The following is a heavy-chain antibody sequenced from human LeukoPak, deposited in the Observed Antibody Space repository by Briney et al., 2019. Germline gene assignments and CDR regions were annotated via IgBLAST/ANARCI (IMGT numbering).Heavy chain of an antibody. CDR3: AKDGYSGYDARGDAFDI. D-gene: IGHD5-12*01. CDR1: GFTFSSYG. V-gene: IGHV3-23*01. CDR2: ISGSGGST. Sequence: GGSLRLSCAASGFTFSSYGMSWVRQAPGKGLEWISAISGSGGSTYYADSVKGRFTISRDNSKNTLYLQMNSLRAEDTAVYYCAKDGYSGYDARGDAFDIWGQGTMVTVSS. J-gene: IGHJ3*02.